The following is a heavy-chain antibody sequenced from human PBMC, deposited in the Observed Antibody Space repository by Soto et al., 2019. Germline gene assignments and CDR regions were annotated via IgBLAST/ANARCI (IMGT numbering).Heavy chain of an antibody. Sequence: SSETLSLTCAVSGVSISINDWWSWVRQPPGKGLEWIGEIFHSGSTSYNPSLKSRVTISVDTSKNQFSLKLRSVTAADTAVYYCARGRPIYDFWSGYFDYWGRGTLVTVSS. CDR3: ARGRPIYDFWSGYFDY. CDR1: GVSISINDW. D-gene: IGHD3-3*01. J-gene: IGHJ4*02. CDR2: IFHSGST. V-gene: IGHV4-4*02.